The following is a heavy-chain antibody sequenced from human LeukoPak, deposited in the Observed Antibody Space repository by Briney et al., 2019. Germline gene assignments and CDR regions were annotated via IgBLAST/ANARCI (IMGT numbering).Heavy chain of an antibody. V-gene: IGHV4-39*07. J-gene: IGHJ4*02. CDR3: ARVALAFDY. CDR2: SNHRGRT. Sequence: SETLSLTCSVSGGSINSSTYYWGWIRQPPGKGLEWIGESNHRGRTNYNPSLKSRVTISVDTSKNQFSLRLSSVTAADTAVYYCARVALAFDYWGQGTLVTVSS. D-gene: IGHD6-13*01. CDR1: GGSINSSTYY.